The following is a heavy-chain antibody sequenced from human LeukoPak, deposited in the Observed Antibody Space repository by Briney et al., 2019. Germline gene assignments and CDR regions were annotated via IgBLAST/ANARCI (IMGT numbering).Heavy chain of an antibody. CDR1: GYSISSGYY. Sequence: SETLSLTCAVSGYSISSGYYWGWIRQPPGKGLEWIGSIYHSGSTYYNPSLKSRVTISVDTSKNQFSLKLSSVTAADTAVYYCARHDQGFWSGYHYYYYYYMDVWGKGTTVTVSS. D-gene: IGHD3-3*01. J-gene: IGHJ6*03. CDR2: IYHSGST. CDR3: ARHDQGFWSGYHYYYYYYMDV. V-gene: IGHV4-38-2*01.